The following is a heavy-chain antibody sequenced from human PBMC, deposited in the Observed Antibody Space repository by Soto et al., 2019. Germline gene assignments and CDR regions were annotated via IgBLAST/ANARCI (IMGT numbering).Heavy chain of an antibody. D-gene: IGHD3-3*01. CDR3: AKDRNDFWSGYSDFDY. CDR1: GFTFDDYA. J-gene: IGHJ4*02. Sequence: SLRLSCAASGFTFDDYAMHWVRQAPGKGLEWVSGISWNSGSIGYADSVKGRFTISRDNAKNSLYLQMNSLRAEDTALYYCAKDRNDFWSGYSDFDYWGQGTLVTVSS. V-gene: IGHV3-9*01. CDR2: ISWNSGSI.